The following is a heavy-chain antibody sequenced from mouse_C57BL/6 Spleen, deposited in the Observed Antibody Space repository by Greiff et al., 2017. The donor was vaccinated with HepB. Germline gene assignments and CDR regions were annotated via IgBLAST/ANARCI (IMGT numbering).Heavy chain of an antibody. V-gene: IGHV1-52*01. Sequence: QVQLQQPGAELVRPGSSVKLSCKASGYTFTSYWMHWVKQRPIQGLEWIGNIDPSDSETHYNQKFKDKATLTVDKSSSTAYMQLSSLTSEDSAVYYCARLYDYDPLDYWGQGTTLTVSS. CDR1: GYTFTSYW. CDR3: ARLYDYDPLDY. J-gene: IGHJ2*01. CDR2: IDPSDSET. D-gene: IGHD2-4*01.